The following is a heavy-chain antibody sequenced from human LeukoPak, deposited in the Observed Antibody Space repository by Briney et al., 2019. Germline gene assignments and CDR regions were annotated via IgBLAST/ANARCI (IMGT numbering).Heavy chain of an antibody. D-gene: IGHD1-1*01. CDR2: IHYSGST. CDR1: GGSISGSSYD. Sequence: LSLTCTVSGGSISGSSYDWGWSRQPRGKGLEWIESIHYSGSTYYNPARKSRVTISLNTTKNQLSLNLSSVTAADTAVYYCAKPYWAGTTTRGYSYYVDVWGKGTTVTVSS. CDR3: AKPYWAGTTTRGYSYYVDV. V-gene: IGHV4-39*01. J-gene: IGHJ6*03.